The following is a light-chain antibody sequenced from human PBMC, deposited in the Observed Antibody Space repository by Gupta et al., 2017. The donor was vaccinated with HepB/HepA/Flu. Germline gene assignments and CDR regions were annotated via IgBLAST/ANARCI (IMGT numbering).Light chain of an antibody. CDR2: NDD. CDR3: AAWDNSLSAYV. V-gene: IGLV1-47*02. J-gene: IGLJ1*01. CDR1: SSYVGRDN. Sequence: QPVLTQPPSASGTPGQRVAISCSGSSSYVGRDNVYWYRQRPGTAPKLLIYNDDRRPSGVPDRFSGSKSGTSAFLAISGLRSEDEADYYCAAWDNSLSAYVFGTGTWVTVL.